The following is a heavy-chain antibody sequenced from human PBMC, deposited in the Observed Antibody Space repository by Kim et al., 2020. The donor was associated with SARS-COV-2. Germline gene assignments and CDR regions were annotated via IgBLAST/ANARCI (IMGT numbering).Heavy chain of an antibody. CDR3: ARVPPGFTILGAFDI. V-gene: IGHV1-2*02. D-gene: IGHD3-9*01. J-gene: IGHJ3*02. Sequence: QKFQGRGTMTRDTSISTAYMELSRLRSDDTAVYYCARVPPGFTILGAFDIWGQGTMVTVSS.